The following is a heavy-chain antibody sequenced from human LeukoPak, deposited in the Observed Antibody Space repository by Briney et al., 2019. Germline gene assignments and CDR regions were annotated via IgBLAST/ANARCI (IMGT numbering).Heavy chain of an antibody. V-gene: IGHV3-15*01. CDR3: TTAGNDYGDPREYYFDY. CDR2: IKSKTDGGTT. CDR1: GFTFSNAW. Sequence: MAGGSLRLSCAASGFTFSNAWVSWVRQAPGKGLEWVGRIKSKTDGGTTDYAAPVKGRFTISRDDSKNTLYLQMNSLKTEDTAVYYCTTAGNDYGDPREYYFDYWGQGTLVTVSS. J-gene: IGHJ4*02. D-gene: IGHD4-17*01.